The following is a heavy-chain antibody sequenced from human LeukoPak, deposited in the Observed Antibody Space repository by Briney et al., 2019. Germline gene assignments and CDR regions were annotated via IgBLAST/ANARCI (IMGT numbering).Heavy chain of an antibody. CDR1: GFTFSTHA. J-gene: IGHJ4*02. D-gene: IGHD3-10*01. CDR2: LNDVGGDA. Sequence: GGSLRLSCAASGFTFSTHAMAWVRQAPGKGLEWVSSLNDVGGDAYYADSVKGRFTISRDNAKNTLYLQMNSLRAEDTAVYFCAKRGVVIRVILVGFHKEAYYFDSWGQGALVTVSS. CDR3: AKRGVVIRVILVGFHKEAYYFDS. V-gene: IGHV3-23*01.